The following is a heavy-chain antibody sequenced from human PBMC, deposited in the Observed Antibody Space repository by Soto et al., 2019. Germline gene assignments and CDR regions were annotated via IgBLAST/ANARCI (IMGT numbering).Heavy chain of an antibody. D-gene: IGHD2-21*02. V-gene: IGHV1-46*03. CDR1: GYTFTSYY. J-gene: IGHJ4*02. Sequence: ASVKVSCKASGYTFTSYYMNWVRQAPGQGLERLGIINPSGGYTTYAQRFLGRVTMTSDTSTSTVHMELGSLTSEDTAVYSCARGGVIVVVAARDGHWGQGTLVTV. CDR3: ARGGVIVVVAARDGH. CDR2: INPSGGYT.